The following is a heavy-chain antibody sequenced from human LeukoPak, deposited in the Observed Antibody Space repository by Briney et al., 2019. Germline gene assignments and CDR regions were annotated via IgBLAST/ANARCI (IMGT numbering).Heavy chain of an antibody. D-gene: IGHD2-2*01. CDR2: IHHSGHT. CDR3: ARYCSSTSCPFDY. J-gene: IGHJ4*02. Sequence: SQTLSLTCTVSGDSVISGTSFWGWIRQHPGKGLEWVGYIHHSGHTYDNPSLQSRVIISMDKSKNQFSLKLNSVTAADTAVYYCARYCSSTSCPFDYWGQGALVTLSS. CDR1: GDSVISGTSF. V-gene: IGHV4-31*03.